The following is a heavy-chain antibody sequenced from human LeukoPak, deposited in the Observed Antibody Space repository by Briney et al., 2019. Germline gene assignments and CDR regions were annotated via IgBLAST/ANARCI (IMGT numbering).Heavy chain of an antibody. CDR2: IGSSGSTI. CDR3: AREPYDSSGYHSEYFDY. CDR1: GFTFSSYE. V-gene: IGHV3-48*03. J-gene: IGHJ4*02. D-gene: IGHD3-22*01. Sequence: PGGSLRLSCAASGFTFSSYEMNWVRQAPGKGLEWVSYIGSSGSTIYYADSVKGRFTISKDNAKNSLYLQMNSLRAEDTAVYYCAREPYDSSGYHSEYFDYWGQGTLVTVSS.